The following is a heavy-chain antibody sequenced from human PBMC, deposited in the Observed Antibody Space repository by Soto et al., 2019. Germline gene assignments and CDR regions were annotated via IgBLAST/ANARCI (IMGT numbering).Heavy chain of an antibody. D-gene: IGHD3-9*01. CDR3: ARARSGYYLVYFDY. V-gene: IGHV4-34*01. CDR1: GGSFSGYY. J-gene: IGHJ4*02. CDR2: INHSGST. Sequence: SETLSLTCAVYGGSFSGYYWSWIRQPPGKGLEWIGEINHSGSTNYNPSLKSRVTISVDTSKNQFSLKLSSVTAADTAVYYCARARSGYYLVYFDYWGQGTLVTVSS.